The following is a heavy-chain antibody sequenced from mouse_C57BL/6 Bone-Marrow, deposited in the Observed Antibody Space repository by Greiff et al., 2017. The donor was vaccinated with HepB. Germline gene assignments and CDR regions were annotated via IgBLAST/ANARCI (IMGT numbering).Heavy chain of an antibody. D-gene: IGHD1-1*01. CDR3: AREDPITTVVLHYYAMDY. Sequence: QVQLKESGAELARPGASVKLSCKASGYTFTSYGISWVKQRTGQGLEWIGEIYPRSGNTYYNEKFKGKATLTADKSSSTAYMELSSLTSEDSAVYGCAREDPITTVVLHYYAMDYWGRGTSVTVTS. CDR2: IYPRSGNT. J-gene: IGHJ4*01. CDR1: GYTFTSYG. V-gene: IGHV1-81*01.